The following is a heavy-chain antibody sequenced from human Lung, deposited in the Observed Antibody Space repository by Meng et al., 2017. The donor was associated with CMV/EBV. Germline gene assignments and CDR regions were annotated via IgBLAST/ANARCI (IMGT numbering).Heavy chain of an antibody. D-gene: IGHD3-3*01. J-gene: IGHJ5*02. CDR2: IIPMLEIT. CDR3: ARGGFWLGHYSWFDP. V-gene: IGHV1-69*10. Sequence: SVKVSXKASGGPFSNYAVSWVRQAPGQGLEWMGGIIPMLEITNYAQKFQGRVTITAVKSTGTAFMELSSLRSDDTAVYYCARGGFWLGHYSWFDPWGQGTPVTVSS. CDR1: GGPFSNYA.